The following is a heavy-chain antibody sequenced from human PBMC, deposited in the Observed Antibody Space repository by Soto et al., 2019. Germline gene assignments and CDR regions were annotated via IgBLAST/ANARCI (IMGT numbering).Heavy chain of an antibody. V-gene: IGHV3-49*04. J-gene: IGHJ5*02. CDR1: GFTFGDYT. Sequence: PGGSLRLSCTASGFTFGDYTMSWVRQAPGKGLEWVGFIRSKAYGGTTEYAASVKGRFFISRDDSKSIAYLQMNSLKTEDTAVYFCTSYDFWSNYLSPWGQGTQVTVSS. CDR2: IRSKAYGGTT. D-gene: IGHD3-3*01. CDR3: TSYDFWSNYLSP.